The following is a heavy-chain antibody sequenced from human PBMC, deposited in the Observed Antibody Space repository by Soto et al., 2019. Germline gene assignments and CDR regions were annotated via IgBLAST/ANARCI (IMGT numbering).Heavy chain of an antibody. J-gene: IGHJ3*02. Sequence: ASVKVSCKASGYTFTSYGISWVRQAPGQGLEWMGWISAYNGNTNYAQKLQGRVTMTTDTSTSTAYMELRSLRSDDAAVYYCAREPNPLWFGEGDAFYIWGQGTMVTVSS. V-gene: IGHV1-18*04. CDR3: AREPNPLWFGEGDAFYI. CDR2: ISAYNGNT. D-gene: IGHD3-10*01. CDR1: GYTFTSYG.